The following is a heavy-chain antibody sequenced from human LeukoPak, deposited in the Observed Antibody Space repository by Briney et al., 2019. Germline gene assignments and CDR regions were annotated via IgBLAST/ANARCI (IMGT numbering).Heavy chain of an antibody. CDR2: ISYDGSSK. Sequence: GRSLRLSCAASGFTFSSYAMHWVRQAPGKGLEWVAVISYDGSSKYYADSVKGRFTISRDNSKNTLCLQMNSLRAEDTAVYYCARGLREWELLGVSNFDYWGQGTLVTVSS. J-gene: IGHJ4*02. CDR3: ARGLREWELLGVSNFDY. D-gene: IGHD1-26*01. V-gene: IGHV3-30-3*01. CDR1: GFTFSSYA.